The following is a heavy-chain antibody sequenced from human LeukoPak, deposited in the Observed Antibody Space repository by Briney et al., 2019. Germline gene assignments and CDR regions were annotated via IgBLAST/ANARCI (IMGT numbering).Heavy chain of an antibody. D-gene: IGHD2-15*01. Sequence: ASVKVSCKASGGTFSSYAISWVRQAPGQGLEWMGGIIPIFGTANYAQKFQGRVTITADKSTSTAYMELSSLRSEDTAVYYCARDLGCSGGSRWDVWGKGTTVTVSS. CDR1: GGTFSSYA. CDR3: ARDLGCSGGSRWDV. V-gene: IGHV1-69*06. CDR2: IIPIFGTA. J-gene: IGHJ6*04.